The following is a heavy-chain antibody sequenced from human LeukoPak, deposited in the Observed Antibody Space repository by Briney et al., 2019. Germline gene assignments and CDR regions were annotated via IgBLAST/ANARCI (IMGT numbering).Heavy chain of an antibody. V-gene: IGHV3-21*01. D-gene: IGHD3-22*01. Sequence: GGSLRLSCAASGFTFSSYSMNWVRQAPGKGLEWVSSISSSSSYIYYADSVKGRFTISRDNAKNSLYLQMNSLRAEDTAVYYCARGVGYYDSSGYSRIGIMDVWGQGTTVTVSS. CDR3: ARGVGYYDSSGYSRIGIMDV. J-gene: IGHJ6*02. CDR2: ISSSSSYI. CDR1: GFTFSSYS.